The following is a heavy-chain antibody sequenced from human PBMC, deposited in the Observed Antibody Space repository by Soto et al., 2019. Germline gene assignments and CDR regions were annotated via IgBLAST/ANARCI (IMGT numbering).Heavy chain of an antibody. CDR3: ARVDSSSWSYYYYGMDV. CDR1: GVTISTYY. CDR2: IYYSGST. Sequence: SETLSLTCAVSGVTISTYYWSWIRQPPGKGLEWIGYIYYSGSTNYNPSLKSRVTISVDTSKNQFSLKLSSVTAADTAVYYCARVDSSSWSYYYYGMDVWGQGTTVTVSS. D-gene: IGHD6-13*01. V-gene: IGHV4-59*01. J-gene: IGHJ6*02.